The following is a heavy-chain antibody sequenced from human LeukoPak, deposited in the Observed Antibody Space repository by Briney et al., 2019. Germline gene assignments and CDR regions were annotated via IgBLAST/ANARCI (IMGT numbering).Heavy chain of an antibody. Sequence: GGSLRLSCAASEFTFSSYSMNWVRQAPGKGLEWVSSISSSSSYIYYADSEKGRFTISRDNAKNSLYLQMNSLRAEDTAVYYCARVAYYYDSSGTTDAFDIWGQGTMVTVSS. CDR2: ISSSSSYI. D-gene: IGHD3-22*01. V-gene: IGHV3-21*01. CDR3: ARVAYYYDSSGTTDAFDI. CDR1: EFTFSSYS. J-gene: IGHJ3*02.